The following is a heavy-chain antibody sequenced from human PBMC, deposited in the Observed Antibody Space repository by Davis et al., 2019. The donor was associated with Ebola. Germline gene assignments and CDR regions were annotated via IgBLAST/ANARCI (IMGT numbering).Heavy chain of an antibody. J-gene: IGHJ3*02. V-gene: IGHV3-30*04. CDR2: ISYDGDNN. CDR3: ARGAYGDYIVKAFDI. Sequence: GGSLRLSCAASGFTFSSYTLHWVRQAPGKGLEWVAVISYDGDNNYHADSVQGRFTISRDNSKNTLYLQMNSLRVEDTAIYYCARGAYGDYIVKAFDIWGQGTMVTVSS. CDR1: GFTFSSYT. D-gene: IGHD4-17*01.